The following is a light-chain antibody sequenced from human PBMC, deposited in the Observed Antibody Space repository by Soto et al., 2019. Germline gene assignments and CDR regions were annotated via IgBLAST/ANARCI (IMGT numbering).Light chain of an antibody. CDR3: QQSFGSPPIT. CDR1: QNIENY. V-gene: IGKV1-39*01. J-gene: IGKJ5*01. Sequence: DIQMTPSPSSLSASLVDTVTISCRASQNIENYLHWYQQKAGKAPEVLLYVASVLKDGVSSRFSGSGYGTDFTLTITNLQPEDFAMYYCQQSFGSPPITFGQGTRLEIK. CDR2: VAS.